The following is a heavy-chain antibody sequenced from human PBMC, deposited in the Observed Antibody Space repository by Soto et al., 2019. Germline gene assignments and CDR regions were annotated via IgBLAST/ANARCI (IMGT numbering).Heavy chain of an antibody. CDR1: GFTFSDYY. V-gene: IGHV3-11*01. J-gene: IGHJ4*02. CDR2: ISSSGSTI. Sequence: GGSLRLSCAASGFTFSDYYMSWIRQAPGKGLEWVSYISSSGSTIYYADSVKGRFTISRDNAKNSLYLQMNSLRAEDTAVYYCATPKKNWNDNVDYWGQGTLVTVSS. D-gene: IGHD1-1*01. CDR3: ATPKKNWNDNVDY.